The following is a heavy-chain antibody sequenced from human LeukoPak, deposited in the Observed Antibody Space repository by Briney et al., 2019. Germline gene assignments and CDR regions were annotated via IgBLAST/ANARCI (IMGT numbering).Heavy chain of an antibody. J-gene: IGHJ4*02. CDR2: ISSSGSTI. CDR3: AGYSHSSSWYQ. CDR1: GFTFSSYE. D-gene: IGHD6-13*01. V-gene: IGHV3-48*03. Sequence: GGSLRLSCAASGFTFSSYEMNWVRQAPGKGLEWVSYISSSGSTIYYADSVKGRFTISRDNAKNSLYLQMNSLRAEDTAVYYCAGYSHSSSWYQWGQGTLVTVSS.